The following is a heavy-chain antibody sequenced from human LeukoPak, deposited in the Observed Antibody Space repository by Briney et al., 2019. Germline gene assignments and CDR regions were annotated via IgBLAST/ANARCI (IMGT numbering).Heavy chain of an antibody. D-gene: IGHD5-24*01. CDR1: GGSISSSSYY. V-gene: IGHV4-39*07. CDR2: IYYSGST. J-gene: IGHJ6*03. Sequence: SETLSLTCTVSGGSISSSSYYWGWIRQPPGKGLEWIGSIYYSGSTYYNPSLKSRVTISVDTSKNQFSLKLSSVTAADTAVYHCARGSDGYNFYYYYYMDVWGKGTTVTVSS. CDR3: ARGSDGYNFYYYYYMDV.